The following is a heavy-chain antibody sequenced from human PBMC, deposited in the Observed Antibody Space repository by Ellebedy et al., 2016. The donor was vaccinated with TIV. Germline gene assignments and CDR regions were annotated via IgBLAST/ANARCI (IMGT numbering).Heavy chain of an antibody. J-gene: IGHJ6*02. D-gene: IGHD3-10*01. CDR3: ARDGNPSPLYYFSMDV. Sequence: AASVKVSCKASGYTFTDYGVSWVRQAPGQGLEWMGWIRAYNGKKNYARKLQGRVTMTTDTTTSTAYMELRSLTSEDTAVYYGARDGNPSPLYYFSMDVWGQGTTVTVSS. CDR1: GYTFTDYG. CDR2: IRAYNGKK. V-gene: IGHV1-18*01.